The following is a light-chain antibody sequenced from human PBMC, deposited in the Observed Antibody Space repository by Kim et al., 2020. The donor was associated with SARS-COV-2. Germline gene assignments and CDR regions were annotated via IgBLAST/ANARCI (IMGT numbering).Light chain of an antibody. CDR2: YKSDSKK. J-gene: IGLJ3*02. V-gene: IGLV5-39*01. CDR3: AIWYSNTWV. Sequence: FTCTLRSGIHVDIYNIFWYQQKPGSRPRYLLRYKSDSKKEQGSGVPSRFSGSKDASTNAGLLLISGLQSEDEADYYCAIWYSNTWVFGGGTQLTVL. CDR1: SGIHVDIYN.